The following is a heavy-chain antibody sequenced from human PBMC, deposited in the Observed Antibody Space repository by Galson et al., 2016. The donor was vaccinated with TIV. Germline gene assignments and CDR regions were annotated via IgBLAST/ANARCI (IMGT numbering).Heavy chain of an antibody. Sequence: SLRLSCAASGLSVNINYMTWVRQAPGKGLEWVSLISDGGNTYYPDSVKGRLIISRDNSKNTLYLQMNSLRVEDTAVYYCTRDRIVDATYYYYYFGMDVWGQGTAVTVSS. CDR1: GLSVNINY. V-gene: IGHV3-66*02. CDR3: TRDRIVDATYYYYYFGMDV. J-gene: IGHJ6*02. D-gene: IGHD1-26*01. CDR2: ISDGGNT.